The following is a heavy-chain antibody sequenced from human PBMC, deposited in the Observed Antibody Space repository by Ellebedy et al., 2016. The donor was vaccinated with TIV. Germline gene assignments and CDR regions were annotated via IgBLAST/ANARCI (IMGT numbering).Heavy chain of an antibody. CDR3: ARGSDSFDV. Sequence: SQTLSLTXXISGDSVSTNSAAWNWIRLSPSRGLEWLGRTYYRAKWYNDYTVSVKSRISINPDTSKNQFSLQLNSVTPEDTAIYYCARGSDSFDVWGQGTEVTVSS. J-gene: IGHJ3*01. V-gene: IGHV6-1*01. CDR1: GDSVSTNSAA. CDR2: TYYRAKWYN.